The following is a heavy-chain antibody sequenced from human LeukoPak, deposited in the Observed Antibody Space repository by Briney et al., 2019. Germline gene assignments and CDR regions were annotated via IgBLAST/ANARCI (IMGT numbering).Heavy chain of an antibody. CDR2: ISAYNGNT. CDR1: GYTFTSYG. Sequence: ASGKFSCKASGYTFTSYGISWVRHAPGQGLEWMGWISAYNGNTNYAQKLQGRVTITTDTSTSTAYMELRSLRSDDTAVYYCARASGPDGSSAPFQQWGQGTLVTVSS. CDR3: ARASGPDGSSAPFQQ. D-gene: IGHD6-6*01. V-gene: IGHV1-18*01. J-gene: IGHJ1*01.